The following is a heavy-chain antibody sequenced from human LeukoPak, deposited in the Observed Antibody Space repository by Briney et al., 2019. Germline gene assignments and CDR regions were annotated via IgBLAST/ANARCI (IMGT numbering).Heavy chain of an antibody. Sequence: PGGSLRLSCAVSGFSLTEYSMHWVRQAPGKGLEWVAVISFDGSSKYYADSVKGRFTISRDSSKNTLYLQMNSLRADDSAVYYCARDFGSGSSPIGYWGQGTLVTVSS. CDR2: ISFDGSSK. CDR1: GFSLTEYS. V-gene: IGHV3-30*03. CDR3: ARDFGSGSSPIGY. D-gene: IGHD1-26*01. J-gene: IGHJ4*02.